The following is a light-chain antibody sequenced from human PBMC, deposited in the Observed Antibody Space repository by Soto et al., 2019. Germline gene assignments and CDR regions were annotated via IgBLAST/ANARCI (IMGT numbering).Light chain of an antibody. CDR2: KAS. CDR3: QQYNTYPWT. J-gene: IGKJ1*01. CDR1: QTISTL. V-gene: IGKV1-5*03. Sequence: DIQMTQSPSTLSASVGDRVTITCRASQTISTLLAWYQQRPGKAPNLLIYKASSLESGVPSRFSGSGSGTEFTLTISSLQPDDLASYFYQQYNTYPWTFGQGTKVDI.